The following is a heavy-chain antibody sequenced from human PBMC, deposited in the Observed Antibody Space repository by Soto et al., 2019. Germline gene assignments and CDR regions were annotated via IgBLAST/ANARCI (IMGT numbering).Heavy chain of an antibody. CDR3: ARSVEGHFDY. D-gene: IGHD6-19*01. V-gene: IGHV3-48*02. CDR1: GFTFSVYS. CDR2: ITSDTKTI. J-gene: IGHJ4*02. Sequence: EVQWVESGGDLVQRGGSLRLSCVASGFTFSVYSMNWVRQAPGKGLEWFSYITSDTKTIKYADSVKGRFTISRDNAKNSVYLQMNSLRDEDTAVYYCARSVEGHFDYWGQGPVVTVSS.